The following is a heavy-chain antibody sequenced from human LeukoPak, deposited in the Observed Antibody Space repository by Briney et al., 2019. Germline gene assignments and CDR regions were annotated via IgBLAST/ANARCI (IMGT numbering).Heavy chain of an antibody. Sequence: PSETLSLTCTVSGGSIGSTRYYWGWIRQPPGKGLEWIGSISYSGSTHYNPSLQSRFTISVDTSKNQFSLKVTSVTASDTAVYYCARPGNAWFDAFDIWGQGTLVTVSS. D-gene: IGHD3-10*01. CDR2: ISYSGST. CDR3: ARPGNAWFDAFDI. CDR1: GGSIGSTRYY. J-gene: IGHJ3*02. V-gene: IGHV4-39*01.